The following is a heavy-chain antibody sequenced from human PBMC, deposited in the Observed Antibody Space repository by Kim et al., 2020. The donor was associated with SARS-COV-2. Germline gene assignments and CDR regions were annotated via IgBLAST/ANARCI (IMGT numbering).Heavy chain of an antibody. V-gene: IGHV1-2*02. D-gene: IGHD6-13*01. CDR2: INPNSGGT. CDR1: GYTFTGYY. CDR3: ARGLAAAGTDYYYGMDV. Sequence: ASVKVSCKASGYTFTGYYMHWVRQAPGQGLEWMGWINPNSGGTNYAQKFQGRVTMTRDTSISTAYMELSRLRSDDTAVYYCARGLAAAGTDYYYGMDVWGQGTTVTVSS. J-gene: IGHJ6*02.